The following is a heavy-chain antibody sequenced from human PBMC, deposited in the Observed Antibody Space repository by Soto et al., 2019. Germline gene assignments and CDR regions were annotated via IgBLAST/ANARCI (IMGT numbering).Heavy chain of an antibody. CDR1: GFTFSSYA. D-gene: IGHD5-12*01. V-gene: IGHV3-23*01. CDR2: LSGSGGST. CDR3: ANCGYSGYGVFGY. Sequence: EVQLLESGGGLVQPGGSLRLSCAASGFTFSSYAMSWVRQAPGKGLEWVSALSGSGGSTYYADSVKGRFTISRDNSRNTLYLQMNSLRSEDTAVYYCANCGYSGYGVFGYWGQGTLVTVSS. J-gene: IGHJ4*02.